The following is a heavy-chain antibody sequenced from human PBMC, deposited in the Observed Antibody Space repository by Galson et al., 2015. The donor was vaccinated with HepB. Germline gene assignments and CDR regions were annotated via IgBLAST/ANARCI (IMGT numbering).Heavy chain of an antibody. CDR3: ARDLPGSGISAFDI. Sequence: CAISGDSVSSNSAAWNWIRQSPSRGLEWLGRTYYRSKWYNDYAVSVKSRITINPDTSKNQFSLQLNSVTPEDTAVYYCARDLPGSGISAFDIWGQGTMVTVSS. CDR2: TYYRSKWYN. D-gene: IGHD2-15*01. V-gene: IGHV6-1*01. J-gene: IGHJ3*02. CDR1: GDSVSSNSAA.